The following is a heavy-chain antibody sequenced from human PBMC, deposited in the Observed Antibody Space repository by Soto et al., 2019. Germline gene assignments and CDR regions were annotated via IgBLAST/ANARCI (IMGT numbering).Heavy chain of an antibody. Sequence: QVQLVESGGGVVQPGGSLRLSCAASGFTFRNHAMHWVRQAPGKGLECLAVIAHDGSNAFYRASLKGRFTVSRDNSKNTMYFYMNSLRSDDTGVYYCARGDREDILVVVGARPGEYGTDIWGQGTTGIVSS. CDR1: GFTFRNHA. CDR2: IAHDGSNA. D-gene: IGHD2-15*01. J-gene: IGHJ6*02. CDR3: ARGDREDILVVVGARPGEYGTDI. V-gene: IGHV3-30-3*01.